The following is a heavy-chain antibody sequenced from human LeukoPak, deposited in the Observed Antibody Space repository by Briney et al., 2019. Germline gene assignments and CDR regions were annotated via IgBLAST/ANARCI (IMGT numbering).Heavy chain of an antibody. V-gene: IGHV3-48*01. CDR2: ISSRSFTT. J-gene: IGHJ4*02. Sequence: QAGGSLRLSCAASGFTFSSYSMNWVRQAPGKGLEWVSYISSRSFTTYYADSVKGRFTISRDNSRNTLYLQMNSLRAEDTAVYYCAKDHVVGATLGYWGQGTLVTVSS. CDR3: AKDHVVGATLGY. D-gene: IGHD1-26*01. CDR1: GFTFSSYS.